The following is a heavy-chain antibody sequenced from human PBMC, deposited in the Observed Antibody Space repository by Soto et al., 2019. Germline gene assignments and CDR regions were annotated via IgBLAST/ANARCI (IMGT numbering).Heavy chain of an antibody. D-gene: IGHD4-17*01. CDR1: GFSFSSYG. J-gene: IGHJ4*02. CDR2: ISGSADIT. V-gene: IGHV3-23*01. Sequence: EVQVLESGGGLVQPGGSLRLSCAASGFSFSSYGMSWVRRAPGKGLEWVSVISGSADITYYADSVKGRFTLSRDNSKNTLYVQMNSLRAEDTAVYYCARERAHNGGDSLGYFDYWGQGTLVTVSS. CDR3: ARERAHNGGDSLGYFDY.